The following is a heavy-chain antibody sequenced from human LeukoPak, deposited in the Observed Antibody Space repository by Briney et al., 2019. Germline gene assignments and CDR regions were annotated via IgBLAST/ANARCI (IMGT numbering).Heavy chain of an antibody. D-gene: IGHD2-8*02. CDR1: GFTFSSFG. CDR2: IWYDGSNK. Sequence: GGSLRLSCGASGFTFSSFGMHWVRQAPGKGLEWVALIWYDGSNKYYADSVKGRFTISRDNSKNTLYLHMNSLRAEDTAVYYRAKGYQVVSDWGQGTLVTVSS. CDR3: AKGYQVVSD. J-gene: IGHJ4*02. V-gene: IGHV3-33*06.